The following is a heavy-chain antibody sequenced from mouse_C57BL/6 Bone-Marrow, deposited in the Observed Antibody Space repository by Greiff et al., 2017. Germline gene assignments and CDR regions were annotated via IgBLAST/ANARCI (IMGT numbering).Heavy chain of an antibody. CDR1: GFTFSDYY. J-gene: IGHJ2*01. D-gene: IGHD6-1*01. CDR2: INYDGSST. Sequence: EVQVVESEGGLVQPGRSMKLSCTASGFTFSDYYMAWVRQVPEKGLEWVANINYDGSSTYYLDSLKSRFIISRDNAKNILYLQMSSLKSEDTATYYCARDAGFDYWGQGTTLTVSS. V-gene: IGHV5-16*01. CDR3: ARDAGFDY.